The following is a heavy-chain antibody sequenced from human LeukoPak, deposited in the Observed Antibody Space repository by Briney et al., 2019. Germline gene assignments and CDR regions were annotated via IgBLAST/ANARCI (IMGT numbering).Heavy chain of an antibody. CDR2: TNAGNGDT. CDR3: ARVVELPYYFDY. D-gene: IGHD1-1*01. Sequence: ASVKVSCKASRYTFTSYAMHWVRQAPGQRLEWMGWTNAGNGDTKYSQKFQGRVTITRDTSASTVYMELSSLRSEDTAVYYCARVVELPYYFDYWGQGTLVTVSS. V-gene: IGHV1-3*01. J-gene: IGHJ4*02. CDR1: RYTFTSYA.